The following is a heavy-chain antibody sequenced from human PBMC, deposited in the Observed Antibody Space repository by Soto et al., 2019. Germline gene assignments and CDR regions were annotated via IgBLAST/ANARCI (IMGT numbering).Heavy chain of an antibody. CDR1: GFTFSTYA. V-gene: IGHV3-23*01. J-gene: IGHJ6*02. Sequence: EVQLLESGGGLVQPGGSLRLSCAASGFTFSTYAMTWVRQAPGKGLEWVSTVSGSGDYTYYADSVEGRFTVSRDNSKNTVFLQMNSLRAEDTALYYCAKDRFFDILTASYNDYYYYGLDVWGQGTTVTVSS. CDR2: VSGSGDYT. CDR3: AKDRFFDILTASYNDYYYYGLDV. D-gene: IGHD3-9*01.